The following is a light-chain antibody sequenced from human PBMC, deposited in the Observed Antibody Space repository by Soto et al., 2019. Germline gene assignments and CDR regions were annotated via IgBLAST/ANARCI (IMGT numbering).Light chain of an antibody. Sequence: QSVLTQPASVSGSPGQSITISCTGTSSDVGGYNYVSWYQQHPGKAPKLMIYEVTDRPSGVSSRFSGSKSGNTASLTISGLQVEDEADYYCSSFTSSSSWLFGGGTKLTVL. CDR2: EVT. V-gene: IGLV2-14*01. CDR3: SSFTSSSSWL. J-gene: IGLJ2*01. CDR1: SSDVGGYNY.